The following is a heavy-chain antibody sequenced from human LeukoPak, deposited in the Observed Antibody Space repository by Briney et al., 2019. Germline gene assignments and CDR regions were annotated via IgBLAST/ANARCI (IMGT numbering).Heavy chain of an antibody. Sequence: AALKVSCKASGYTFISYVLHWVGQAPGQRLEWMGWIIAANGHTKFSQKFQGRVTITRDTPASTAHMELSSLRSEDTAVYYCARGPRGAAMGLHFDYWGQGTLVTVSP. CDR1: GYTFISYV. CDR2: IIAANGHT. V-gene: IGHV1-3*01. J-gene: IGHJ4*02. CDR3: ARGPRGAAMGLHFDY. D-gene: IGHD5-18*01.